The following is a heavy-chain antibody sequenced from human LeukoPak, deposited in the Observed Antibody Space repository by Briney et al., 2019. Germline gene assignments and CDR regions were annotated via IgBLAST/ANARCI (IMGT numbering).Heavy chain of an antibody. CDR2: IKQDGSEK. Sequence: GGSLRLSCAASGFTFSSYWMSWVRQAPGKGLEWVANIKQDGSEKYYVDSVKGRFTLSRDNAKNSLYLQMNSLRAEDTAVYYCARELPNAFWNGPRFDYWGQGTLVTVSS. D-gene: IGHD3-3*01. V-gene: IGHV3-7*01. J-gene: IGHJ4*02. CDR1: GFTFSSYW. CDR3: ARELPNAFWNGPRFDY.